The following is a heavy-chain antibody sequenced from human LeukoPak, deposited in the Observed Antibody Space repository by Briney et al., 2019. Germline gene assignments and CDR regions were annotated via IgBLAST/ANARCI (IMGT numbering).Heavy chain of an antibody. CDR3: AREGVVARDFDY. Sequence: ASVKVTCKASGYTFTGCYMHWVRQAPGQGLERMGWINPNSGGVTNYAQKFQGRVTMTRDTSISTAFMELRWLTSDDTAFYYCAREGVVARDFDYWGQGTLVTVSS. V-gene: IGHV1-2*02. D-gene: IGHD2-15*01. CDR2: INPNSGGVT. J-gene: IGHJ4*02. CDR1: GYTFTGCY.